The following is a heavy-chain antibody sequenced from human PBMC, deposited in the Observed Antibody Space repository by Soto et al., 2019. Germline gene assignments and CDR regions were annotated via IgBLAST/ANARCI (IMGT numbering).Heavy chain of an antibody. CDR3: ATSYLEPSDDFDI. J-gene: IGHJ3*02. D-gene: IGHD1-1*01. V-gene: IGHV1-46*03. Sequence: ASVKVSCKASGFSFSMNCRHWGLQAPGQGLEWVGILNLGGATTVYAQNFQDRVTMTRDTSTRTVYMELTNLRPEDTAVYYCATSYLEPSDDFDILGQGTMVTVSS. CDR2: LNLGGATT. CDR1: GFSFSMNC.